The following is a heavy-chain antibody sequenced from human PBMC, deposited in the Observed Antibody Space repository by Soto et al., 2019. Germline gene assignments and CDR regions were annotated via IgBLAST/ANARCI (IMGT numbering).Heavy chain of an antibody. D-gene: IGHD3-3*01. CDR3: ARVPALWCAANWFDP. V-gene: IGHV4-61*01. Sequence: ASETLSLTCTVSGGSINTDSSYWSWLRQPPGKGLEWIGYVYYSGTTKYNPSLKSRVTISIDTSKNQYPLRLRSVTAADTAVYYCARVPALWCAANWFDPWGQGTLVTVSS. CDR1: GGSINTDSSY. CDR2: VYYSGTT. J-gene: IGHJ5*02.